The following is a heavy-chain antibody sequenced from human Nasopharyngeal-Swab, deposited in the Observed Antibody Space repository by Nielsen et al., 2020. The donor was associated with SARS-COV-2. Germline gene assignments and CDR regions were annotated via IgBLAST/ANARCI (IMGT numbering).Heavy chain of an antibody. CDR1: GFSFSTYW. CDR3: AREGRPQDRFDY. CDR2: IKQDGSEK. Sequence: GGSLRLSCAASGFSFSTYWMTWVRQAPGKGLEWVANIKQDGSEKYYVDSVKGRFTISRDNAKNSLYLQMNSLRAEDTAVYYCAREGRPQDRFDYWGQGTLVTVSS. D-gene: IGHD2-15*01. J-gene: IGHJ4*02. V-gene: IGHV3-7*01.